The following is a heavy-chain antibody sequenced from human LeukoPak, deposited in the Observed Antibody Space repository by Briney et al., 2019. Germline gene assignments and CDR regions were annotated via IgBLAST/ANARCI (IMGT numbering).Heavy chain of an antibody. Sequence: ASVKVSCKASGGTFISYAISWVRQAPGQGLEWMGIINPSGGSTSYAQKFQGRVTMTRDTSTSTVYMELSSLRSEDTAVYYCAGGLRFLEWLRSVGMDVWGQGTTVTVSS. V-gene: IGHV1-46*03. D-gene: IGHD3-3*01. J-gene: IGHJ6*02. CDR1: GGTFISYA. CDR3: AGGLRFLEWLRSVGMDV. CDR2: INPSGGST.